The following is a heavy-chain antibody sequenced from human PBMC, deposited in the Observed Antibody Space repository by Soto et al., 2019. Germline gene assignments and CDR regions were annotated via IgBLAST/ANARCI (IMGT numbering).Heavy chain of an antibody. D-gene: IGHD1-26*01. CDR2: IYYSGST. Sequence: PSETLSLTCTVSGGSISSYYWSWIRQPPGKGLEWIGYIYYSGSTNYNPSLKSRVTISVDTSKNQFSLKLSSVTAADTAVYYCARGLFSGSSYSGSWYYFDSWGQGTMVIVSS. CDR1: GGSISSYY. CDR3: ARGLFSGSSYSGSWYYFDS. J-gene: IGHJ4*02. V-gene: IGHV4-59*01.